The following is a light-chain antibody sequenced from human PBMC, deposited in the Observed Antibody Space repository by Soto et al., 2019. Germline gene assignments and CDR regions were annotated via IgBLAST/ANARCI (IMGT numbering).Light chain of an antibody. CDR2: AAS. J-gene: IGKJ1*01. CDR1: QSISSY. Sequence: DIQMTQSPSSLSASVGDRVSITCRASQSISSYLNWYQQKPGKAPKLLIYAASSLQSGVPSRFSGSGSGTDFTLTISSLQPEDFATYFCQKLNAYPPWTFGQGTKVDNK. V-gene: IGKV1-39*01. CDR3: QKLNAYPPWT.